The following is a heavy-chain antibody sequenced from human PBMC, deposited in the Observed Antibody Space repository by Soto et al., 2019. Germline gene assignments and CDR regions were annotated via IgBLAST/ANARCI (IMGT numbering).Heavy chain of an antibody. D-gene: IGHD5-12*01. V-gene: IGHV3-9*01. CDR1: GFTFDDYA. J-gene: IGHJ6*02. Sequence: PGGSLRLSCAASGFTFDDYAMHWVRQAPGKGLEWVSGISWNSGSIGYADSVKGRFTISRDNAKNSLYLQMNSLRAEDTALYYCAKAVAPGNYYYYGMDVWGQGTTVTVSS. CDR3: AKAVAPGNYYYYGMDV. CDR2: ISWNSGSI.